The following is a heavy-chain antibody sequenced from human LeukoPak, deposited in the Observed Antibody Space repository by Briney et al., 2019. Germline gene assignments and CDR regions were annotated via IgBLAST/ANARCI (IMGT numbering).Heavy chain of an antibody. Sequence: SETLSLTCAVYGGSFSGYYWSWIRQPPGKGLEWIGEINHSGSTNYNPSLKSRVTISVDTSKNQFSLKLSSVTAADTAVYYCARMVPIRYFDYWGQGTLVTVSS. V-gene: IGHV4-34*01. CDR1: GGSFSGYY. CDR3: ARMVPIRYFDY. CDR2: INHSGST. J-gene: IGHJ4*02. D-gene: IGHD5-24*01.